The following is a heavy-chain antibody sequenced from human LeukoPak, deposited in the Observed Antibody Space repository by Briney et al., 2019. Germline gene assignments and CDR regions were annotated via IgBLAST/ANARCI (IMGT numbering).Heavy chain of an antibody. J-gene: IGHJ4*02. CDR2: IRAYNGKT. Sequence: ASVKVSCKASGYTFTSSGISWVRQDPGQGLEWMGWIRAYNGKTTYAKKPQGRVTMTTDASTSTAYMELRSLRSDDTAVYYCARDAAAGYFDYWGQGTLVTVSS. CDR3: ARDAAAGYFDY. V-gene: IGHV1-18*01. CDR1: GYTFTSSG.